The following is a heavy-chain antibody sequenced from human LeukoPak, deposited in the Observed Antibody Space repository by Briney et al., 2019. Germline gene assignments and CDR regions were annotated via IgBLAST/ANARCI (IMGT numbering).Heavy chain of an antibody. Sequence: ASVKVSCKASGYTFTSYYMHWVRQAPGLGLEWMGIINPSGGSTSYAEKFQGRVIMTRDMSTTTDYMELSSLRSEDTAVYYCARDNSIGGRGWWFDPWGQGTLVTVSS. CDR3: ARDNSIGGRGWWFDP. V-gene: IGHV1-46*01. CDR1: GYTFTSYY. J-gene: IGHJ5*02. CDR2: INPSGGST. D-gene: IGHD4-23*01.